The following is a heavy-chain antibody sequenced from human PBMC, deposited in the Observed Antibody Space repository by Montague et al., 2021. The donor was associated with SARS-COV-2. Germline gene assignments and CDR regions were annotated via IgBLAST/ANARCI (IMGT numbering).Heavy chain of an antibody. CDR1: GFTFSSYE. CDR3: ATMATDLYYNGMDV. D-gene: IGHD5-24*01. V-gene: IGHV3-48*03. J-gene: IGHJ6*02. Sequence: SLRLSCAASGFTFSSYEMTWVRQAPGKGLEWVSYISSSGSTISYADSVKGRFTISRDNAKDSLYLQMNSLRAEDTAVYYCATMATDLYYNGMDVWGQGTTVTVS. CDR2: ISSSGSTI.